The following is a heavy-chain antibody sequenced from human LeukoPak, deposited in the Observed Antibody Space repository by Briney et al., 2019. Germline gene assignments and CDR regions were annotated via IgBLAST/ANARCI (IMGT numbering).Heavy chain of an antibody. D-gene: IGHD1-26*01. CDR1: GFTVSRNY. Sequence: PGGSLRLSCAASGFTVSRNYMSWVRQAPGKGLEWVSVIYSGGSTYYADSVKGRFTISRDNSKNTLYLQMNSLRAEDTAVYYCAKDGLGMGATFDYWGQGTLVTVSS. CDR3: AKDGLGMGATFDY. J-gene: IGHJ4*02. V-gene: IGHV3-53*01. CDR2: IYSGGST.